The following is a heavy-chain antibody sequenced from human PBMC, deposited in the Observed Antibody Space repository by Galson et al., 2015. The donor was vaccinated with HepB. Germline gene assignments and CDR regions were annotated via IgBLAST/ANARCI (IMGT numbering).Heavy chain of an antibody. D-gene: IGHD2-2*02. CDR3: ARGDCRSSDCYSRYYFHY. CDR2: ISTSTGNP. J-gene: IGHJ4*02. V-gene: IGHV7-4-1*02. CDR1: GYSFSSYS. Sequence: SVKVSCKASGYSFSSYSISWLRQAPGQGLEWMGRISTSTGNPTYAQGLTGQFVFSLDTSVSTAYLQISSLKAEDTAVYYCARGDCRSSDCYSRYYFHYWGQGTLVTVSS.